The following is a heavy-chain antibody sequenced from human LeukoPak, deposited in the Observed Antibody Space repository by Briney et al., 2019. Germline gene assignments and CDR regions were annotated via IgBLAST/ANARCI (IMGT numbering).Heavy chain of an antibody. V-gene: IGHV4-59*12. CDR2: IYYSGST. D-gene: IGHD3-3*01. CDR1: GGSISSYY. J-gene: IGHJ4*02. Sequence: PSETLSLTCTVSGGSISSYYWSWIRQPPGKGLEWIGYIYYSGSTSYNPSLKSRVTISLDTTKNQFSLRLTSVTAADTAVYYCARDRLGGYYFDYWGQGTLVTVSS. CDR3: ARDRLGGYYFDY.